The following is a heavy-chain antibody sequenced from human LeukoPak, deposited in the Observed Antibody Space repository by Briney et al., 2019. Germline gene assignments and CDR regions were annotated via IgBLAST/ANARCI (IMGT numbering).Heavy chain of an antibody. CDR1: GGFIRSSSYY. CDR2: IFYTGST. V-gene: IGHV4-39*01. J-gene: IGHJ4*02. CDR3: ARTYGAEQDDY. D-gene: IGHD4-17*01. Sequence: SETLSLTCRVSGGFIRSSSYYWGWIRQPPGKGLEWIRSIFYTGSTYYNPSLKSRVTISVDTSRNQFSLKLRSVTAADTAVYYCARTYGAEQDDYWGLGTLVTVSS.